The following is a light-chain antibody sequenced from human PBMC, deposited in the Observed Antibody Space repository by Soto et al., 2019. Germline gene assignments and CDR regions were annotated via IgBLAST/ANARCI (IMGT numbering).Light chain of an antibody. Sequence: QAVVTQEPSVTVSPGGTVTLTCATSTGAVTSDYYPSLFQQKPGQAPRALIYSTTTQHSWTPDRFSGSLLGDKAALTGSGVQSEDEAEYYCLVYSGGTWVFGGGTKLTVL. CDR2: STT. J-gene: IGLJ2*01. CDR3: LVYSGGTWV. V-gene: IGLV7-43*01. CDR1: TGAVTSDYY.